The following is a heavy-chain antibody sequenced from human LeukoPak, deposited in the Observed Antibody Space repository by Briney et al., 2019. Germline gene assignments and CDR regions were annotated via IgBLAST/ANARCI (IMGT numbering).Heavy chain of an antibody. J-gene: IGHJ5*02. Sequence: GESLKISCKGSGYSFTSYWIGWVCQMPGKGLEWMGIIYPGDSDTRYSPSFQGQVTISADKSISTAYLQWSSLKASDTAMYYCARHVAYYYDSSGYYRWFDPWGQGTLVTVSS. CDR2: IYPGDSDT. CDR3: ARHVAYYYDSSGYYRWFDP. D-gene: IGHD3-22*01. V-gene: IGHV5-51*01. CDR1: GYSFTSYW.